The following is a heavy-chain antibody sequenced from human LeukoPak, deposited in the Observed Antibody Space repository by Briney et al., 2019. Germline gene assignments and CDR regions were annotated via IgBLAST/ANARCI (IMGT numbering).Heavy chain of an antibody. CDR3: ARSNQADDY. V-gene: IGHV3-30*03. D-gene: IGHD1-14*01. CDR2: ISYDGSNK. J-gene: IGHJ4*02. Sequence: GGSLRLSCAASGFTFSSYGMHWVRQAPGKGLEWVAVISYDGSNKYYAESVKGRFTISRDNAKNTLYLQMDSLRAEDTAVYYCARSNQADDYWGQGTLVTVSS. CDR1: GFTFSSYG.